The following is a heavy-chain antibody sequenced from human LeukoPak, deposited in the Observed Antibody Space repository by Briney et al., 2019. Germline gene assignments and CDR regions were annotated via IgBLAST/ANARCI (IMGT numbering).Heavy chain of an antibody. V-gene: IGHV3-23*01. Sequence: GGSLRLSCEASGFTFSAYAMTWVRQAPGKGLEWVSSIGSDNKPHYSESVKGRFAISRDNSKNTLYLQMNNLRAEDTAVYYCARDLGRDSFDIWGQGTKVTVSS. J-gene: IGHJ3*02. D-gene: IGHD2-15*01. CDR1: GFTFSAYA. CDR3: ARDLGRDSFDI. CDR2: IGSDNKP.